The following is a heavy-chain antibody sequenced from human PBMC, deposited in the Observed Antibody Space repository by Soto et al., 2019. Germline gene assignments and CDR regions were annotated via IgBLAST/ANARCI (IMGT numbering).Heavy chain of an antibody. D-gene: IGHD5-12*01. V-gene: IGHV3-33*01. Sequence: QVQLVESGGGVVQPGRSLRLSCAASGFTFRSYGMHWVRQAPGKGLEWVAVIWHDGSERYYADSVKGRFTISRDNSKNTLDLQMNSLRADDTAVYYCARDRAGVGYNIDVWGQGTTVTVSS. CDR2: IWHDGSER. CDR3: ARDRAGVGYNIDV. J-gene: IGHJ6*02. CDR1: GFTFRSYG.